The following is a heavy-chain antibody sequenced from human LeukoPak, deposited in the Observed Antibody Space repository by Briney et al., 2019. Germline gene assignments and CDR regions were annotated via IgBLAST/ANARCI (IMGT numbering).Heavy chain of an antibody. Sequence: GESLKISCKASGYSFTTRWIGWVRQMPGKGLEWMGIVYSGDPDPRYSPSFQGQVTISADKSMSSAYLQWSSLKASDTAMYFCARQVAPAPNAFDIWGQGTMVSVFS. CDR3: ARQVAPAPNAFDI. J-gene: IGHJ3*02. D-gene: IGHD2-2*01. CDR2: VYSGDPDP. CDR1: GYSFTTRW. V-gene: IGHV5-51*01.